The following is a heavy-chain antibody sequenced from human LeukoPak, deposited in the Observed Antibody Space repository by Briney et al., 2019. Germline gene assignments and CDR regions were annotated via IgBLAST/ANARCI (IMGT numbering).Heavy chain of an antibody. CDR2: INSDGSSI. CDR3: ARVWFGELGPYFDY. J-gene: IGHJ4*02. D-gene: IGHD3-10*01. CDR1: GFTFSSYW. V-gene: IGHV3-74*01. Sequence: GGSLRLSCAASGFTFSSYWMHWVRQAPGKGLVWVSRINSDGSSISYADSVKGRFTISRDNAKNTLYLQMNSLRAEDTAVYYCARVWFGELGPYFDYWGQGTLVTVSS.